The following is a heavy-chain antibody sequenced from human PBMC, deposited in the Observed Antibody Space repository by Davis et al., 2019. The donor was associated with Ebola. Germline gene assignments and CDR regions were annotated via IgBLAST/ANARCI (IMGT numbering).Heavy chain of an antibody. V-gene: IGHV3-7*01. D-gene: IGHD6-6*01. Sequence: GESLKISCAASGFTFSSHYMSWVRQGQGKGLEWVANIKADGSVENYLDSVRGRFTISRDNAKNSLVLQMNSLRAEDTAVYYCARVLAARPWYFDLWGRGTLVTVSS. CDR3: ARVLAARPWYFDL. CDR2: IKADGSVE. CDR1: GFTFSSHY. J-gene: IGHJ2*01.